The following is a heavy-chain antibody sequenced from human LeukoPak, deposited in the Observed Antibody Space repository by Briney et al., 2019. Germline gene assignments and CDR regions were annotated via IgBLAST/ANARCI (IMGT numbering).Heavy chain of an antibody. CDR1: GYTFTSYD. J-gene: IGHJ5*02. Sequence: ASVKVSCKASGYTFTSYDINWVRQAPGQGLEWMGWVSGYNGNTNYAQKFEGRVAMTTDTSSSTAYMELRSLKSDDTAIYYCARGDWFDPWGQGALVTVSS. V-gene: IGHV1-18*01. CDR2: VSGYNGNT. D-gene: IGHD2-21*01. CDR3: ARGDWFDP.